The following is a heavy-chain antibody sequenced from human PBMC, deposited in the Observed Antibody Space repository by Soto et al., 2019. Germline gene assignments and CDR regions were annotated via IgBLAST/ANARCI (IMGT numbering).Heavy chain of an antibody. J-gene: IGHJ6*02. CDR2: IDWDDDK. V-gene: IGHV2-70*01. D-gene: IGHD6-13*01. CDR3: ARIRIAAGYGMDV. CDR1: GFSLSTSGMC. Sequence: GPPLGTATQTLTLTCTSSGFSLSTSGMCVSWIRQPPGKALEWLALIDWDDDKYYSTSLKTRLTISKDTSKNQVVLTMTNMDPVDTATYYCARIRIAAGYGMDVWGQGTTVTVSS.